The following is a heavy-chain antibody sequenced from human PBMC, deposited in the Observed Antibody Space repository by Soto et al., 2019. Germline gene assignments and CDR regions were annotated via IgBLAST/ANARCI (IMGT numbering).Heavy chain of an antibody. V-gene: IGHV1-18*01. J-gene: IGHJ6*02. D-gene: IGHD3-16*01. CDR3: AMVDNYVPPTPQDV. Sequence: QVQLVQSGDEVRKPGSSVKVSCKASGYIFVNYGIAWVRQAPGQGLEWMGWISPYSGNTHYASKVQGRLTMTTDKXXSPAYRDLGSLTSADTDVYYCAMVDNYVPPTPQDVWGQGTTVTVSS. CDR1: GYIFVNYG. CDR2: ISPYSGNT.